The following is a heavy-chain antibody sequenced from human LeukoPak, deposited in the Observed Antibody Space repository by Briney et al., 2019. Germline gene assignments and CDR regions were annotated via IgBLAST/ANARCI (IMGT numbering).Heavy chain of an antibody. V-gene: IGHV3-20*04. Sequence: PGGSLRLSCAASGFTFDDYGMRWVRQAPGKGLEWVSGINWNGGSTGYADSVKGRFTISRDNAKNSLYLQMNSLRAEDTALYYCARDSIYSYSSGWYENWGQGTLVTVSS. CDR2: INWNGGST. D-gene: IGHD6-19*01. CDR1: GFTFDDYG. CDR3: ARDSIYSYSSGWYEN. J-gene: IGHJ4*02.